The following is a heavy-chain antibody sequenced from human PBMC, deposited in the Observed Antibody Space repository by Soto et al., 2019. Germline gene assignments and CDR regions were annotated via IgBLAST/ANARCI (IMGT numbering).Heavy chain of an antibody. Sequence: SVKVSCKASGGTFSSYAISWVRQAPGQGLEWMGGIIPIFGTANYAQKFQGRVTITADESTSTAYMELSSLRSEDTAVYYCARTYNWNDGPAFDIWGQGTMVTVSS. J-gene: IGHJ3*02. CDR3: ARTYNWNDGPAFDI. CDR1: GGTFSSYA. CDR2: IIPIFGTA. D-gene: IGHD1-1*01. V-gene: IGHV1-69*13.